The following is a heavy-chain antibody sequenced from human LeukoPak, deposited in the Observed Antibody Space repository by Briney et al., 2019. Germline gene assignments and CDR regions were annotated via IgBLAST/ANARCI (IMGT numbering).Heavy chain of an antibody. CDR3: AKESSAVTYYYGSGTPPYFDY. Sequence: GGSLRLSCAASGFTFSSYGMDWVRQAPGKGLEWVAFIRYDGSNKYYADSVKGRFTISRDNSKNTLYLQMNSLRAEDTAVYYCAKESSAVTYYYGSGTPPYFDYWGQGTLVTVSS. CDR2: IRYDGSNK. D-gene: IGHD3-10*01. J-gene: IGHJ4*02. CDR1: GFTFSSYG. V-gene: IGHV3-30*02.